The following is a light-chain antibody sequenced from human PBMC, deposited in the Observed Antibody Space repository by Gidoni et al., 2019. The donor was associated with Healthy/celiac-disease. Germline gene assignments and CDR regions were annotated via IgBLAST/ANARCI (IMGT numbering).Light chain of an antibody. CDR1: QSVLYSSNNKNY. J-gene: IGKJ3*01. CDR2: WAS. CDR3: QQYYSTPFT. V-gene: IGKV4-1*01. Sequence: DIVMTQSPDSLAVSLGERATINCKSSQSVLYSSNNKNYLAWYQQKPGQPPKLLVFWASTRESGVPDRFSGSGSGADFTLTLSRLPAEDVAVYYCQQYYSTPFTFGPGTKVDIK.